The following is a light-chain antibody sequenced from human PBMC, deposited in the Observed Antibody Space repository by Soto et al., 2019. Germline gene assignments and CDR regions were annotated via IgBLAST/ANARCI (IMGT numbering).Light chain of an antibody. Sequence: DSQMTQPPSTLSGSVGHRVTITCRASQSISSYLNWYKQKPGKDPXXLIYAASSLQSGVPSRLNGIGSGTDFTLPFSSLQPEDVATYDCQHRYSTPTFGQGTRLEI. CDR3: QHRYSTPT. CDR1: QSISSY. V-gene: IGKV1-39*01. CDR2: AAS. J-gene: IGKJ5*01.